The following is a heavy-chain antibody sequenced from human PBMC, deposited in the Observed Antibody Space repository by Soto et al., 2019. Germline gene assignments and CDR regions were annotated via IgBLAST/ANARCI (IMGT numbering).Heavy chain of an antibody. Sequence: SVKVSCKASGYTFTSYYMHWVRQAPGQGLEWMGIINPSGGSTSYAQKFQGRVTMTRETSTSTVYMELSSLRSEDTAVYYCARAVVVAAAIRATAFDYWGQGTLVTVSS. D-gene: IGHD2-15*01. J-gene: IGHJ4*02. V-gene: IGHV1-46*01. CDR1: GYTFTSYY. CDR3: ARAVVVAAAIRATAFDY. CDR2: INPSGGST.